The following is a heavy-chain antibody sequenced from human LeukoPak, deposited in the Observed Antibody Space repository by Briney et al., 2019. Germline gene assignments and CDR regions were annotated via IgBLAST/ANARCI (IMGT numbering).Heavy chain of an antibody. J-gene: IGHJ3*02. D-gene: IGHD2-15*01. V-gene: IGHV3-23*01. CDR2: ISTTGGST. CDR1: GFIFSRYG. CDR3: AKDRGYCSGGSCYSFEAFDI. Sequence: GGSLRLSCVASGFIFSRYGMHWVRQAPGQGLEWVSTISTTGGSTYYADSVKGRFTISRDNSKNTLYLQMNSLRAEDTAVYNCAKDRGYCSGGSCYSFEAFDIWGQGTMVTVSS.